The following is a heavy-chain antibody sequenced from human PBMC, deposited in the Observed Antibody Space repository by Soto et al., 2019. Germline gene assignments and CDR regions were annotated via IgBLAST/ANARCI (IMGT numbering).Heavy chain of an antibody. CDR1: GGSISSGGYY. J-gene: IGHJ5*02. Sequence: QVQLQESGPGLVKPSQTLSLTCTVSGGSISSGGYYWSWIRQHPGKGLEWIGYIYYSGSTYYNPSLKSRVTISVDTSKNQFSLKLSSVTAADTAVYYCAREGSLYDILTGYYSSWFDPWGQGTLVTVSS. V-gene: IGHV4-31*03. D-gene: IGHD3-9*01. CDR3: AREGSLYDILTGYYSSWFDP. CDR2: IYYSGST.